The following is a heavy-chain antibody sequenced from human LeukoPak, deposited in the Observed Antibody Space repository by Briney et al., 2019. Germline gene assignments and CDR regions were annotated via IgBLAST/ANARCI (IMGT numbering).Heavy chain of an antibody. D-gene: IGHD3-22*01. Sequence: GGSLRLSCAASGFTFSSYAMSWVRQAPGKGLEWVSAISGSGGSTYYADSVKGRFTISRDNAKNSLYLQMNSLRAEDTAVYYCATYSSLNRREFQFWGQGTLLTVSS. CDR3: ATYSSLNRREFQF. CDR1: GFTFSSYA. J-gene: IGHJ1*01. V-gene: IGHV3-23*01. CDR2: ISGSGGST.